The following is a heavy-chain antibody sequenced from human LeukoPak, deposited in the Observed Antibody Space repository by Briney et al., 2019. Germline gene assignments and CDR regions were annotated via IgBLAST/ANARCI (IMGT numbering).Heavy chain of an antibody. CDR3: ARDSSSGHWYFDL. J-gene: IGHJ2*01. Sequence: SQTLSLTCAVSGGSISSGGYSWSWIRQPPGKGLEWIGYIYHSGSTYYNPSLKSRVTISVDRSKNQFSLKLSSVTAADTAVHYCARDSSSGHWYFDLWGRGTLVTVSS. V-gene: IGHV4-30-2*01. CDR1: GGSISSGGYS. D-gene: IGHD3-22*01. CDR2: IYHSGST.